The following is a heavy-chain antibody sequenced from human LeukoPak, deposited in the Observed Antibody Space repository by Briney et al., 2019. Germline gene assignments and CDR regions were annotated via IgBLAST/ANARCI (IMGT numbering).Heavy chain of an antibody. CDR1: LDSISSFY. D-gene: IGHD1-26*01. V-gene: IGHV4-4*07. CDR3: ARDVGASNFDY. J-gene: IGHJ4*02. Sequence: PSETLSLTCNVSLDSISSFYWSWIRQSAGAGLEWIGSIYTTGKTDYNPSLKSRVTVSVDTSRNQVSLKLRSVTAADTAVYYCARDVGASNFDYWGQGILVTVSS. CDR2: IYTTGKT.